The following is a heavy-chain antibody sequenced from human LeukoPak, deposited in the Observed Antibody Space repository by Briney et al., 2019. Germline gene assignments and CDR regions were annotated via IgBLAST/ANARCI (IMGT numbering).Heavy chain of an antibody. Sequence: SETLSLTCTVSGGSISSGSYYWSWIRQPAWKGLEWIGRIYTGGSTNHNPSLKSRVTISVDTSKNQFSLKLSSVTAADTALYYCARDSLLPSAMGYYYMDVWGKGTTVTVSS. CDR1: GGSISSGSYY. D-gene: IGHD2-2*01. J-gene: IGHJ6*03. CDR2: IYTGGST. CDR3: ARDSLLPSAMGYYYMDV. V-gene: IGHV4-61*02.